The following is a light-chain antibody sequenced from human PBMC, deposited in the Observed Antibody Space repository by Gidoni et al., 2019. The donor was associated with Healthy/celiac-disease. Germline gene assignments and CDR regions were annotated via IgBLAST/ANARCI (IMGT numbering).Light chain of an antibody. CDR3: QQRSNWPLIT. Sequence: IVLPQSPATLSLSPGERATLSCRASQSVSSYLAWYQQKPGQAPRLLIYDASNRATGIPARFSGSGSGTDVTLTISSLEPEDFAVYYCQQRSNWPLITFGQGTRLEIK. J-gene: IGKJ5*01. CDR1: QSVSSY. CDR2: DAS. V-gene: IGKV3-11*01.